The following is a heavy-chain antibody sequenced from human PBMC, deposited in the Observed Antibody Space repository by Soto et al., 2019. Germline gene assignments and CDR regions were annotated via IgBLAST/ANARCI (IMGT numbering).Heavy chain of an antibody. V-gene: IGHV3-23*01. CDR3: AKGIQWELPLEY. J-gene: IGHJ4*02. CDR1: GFTFSSYA. D-gene: IGHD1-26*01. CDR2: ISDSGRYT. Sequence: EVQLLESGGGLVQPGGSLRLSCAASGFTFSSYAMSWVRQAPGKGLEWVSAISDSGRYTYYAVSVKGRFTISRDNPKNTLSLQMNSLRAEDTAVYYCAKGIQWELPLEYWGQGTLVTVSS.